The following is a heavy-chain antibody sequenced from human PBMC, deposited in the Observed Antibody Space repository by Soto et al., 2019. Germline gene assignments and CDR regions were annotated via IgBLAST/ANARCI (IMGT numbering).Heavy chain of an antibody. V-gene: IGHV4-39*01. J-gene: IGHJ4*01. D-gene: IGHD2-15*01. Sequence: SDTLSLTCTVSGVSVSTDIYYWGWLRQPPGKGLEWIGGVYHSGRALYNPSLRSRVAMSADTSKNQFSLQLSSVTAADTAVYYCARHSVVSAGHEHWGHGTRVTVPS. CDR3: ARHSVVSAGHEH. CDR2: VYHSGRA. CDR1: GVSVSTDIYY.